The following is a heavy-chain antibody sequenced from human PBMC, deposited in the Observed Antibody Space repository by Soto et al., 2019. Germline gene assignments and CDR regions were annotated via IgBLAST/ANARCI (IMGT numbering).Heavy chain of an antibody. J-gene: IGHJ4*02. CDR3: AHSNYDFWSGYYPQYHLAY. CDR1: GFSLSTSGVG. Sequence: SGPTLVNPTQTLTLTCTFSGFSLSTSGVGVGWIRQPPGKALEWLALIYWNDDKRYSPSLKSRLTITKDTSKSQVVLTMTNMDPVDTATYYCAHSNYDFWSGYYPQYHLAYWGQGTLVTVSS. D-gene: IGHD3-3*01. V-gene: IGHV2-5*01. CDR2: IYWNDDK.